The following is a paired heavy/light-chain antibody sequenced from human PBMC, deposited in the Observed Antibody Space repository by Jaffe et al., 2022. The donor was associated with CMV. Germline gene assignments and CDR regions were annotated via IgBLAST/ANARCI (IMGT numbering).Heavy chain of an antibody. CDR2: INPNSGGR. CDR3: AREAPRIPAHQRTPRDYGMVV. Sequence: QVQLVQSGAEVKKPGASVKVSCKASGYTFTGYYLHWVRQAPGQGLEWMGWINPNSGGRNYAQKFQGRVTMTRDTSISTAYMELSRLTSDDTAVYYCAREAPRIPAHQRTPRDYGMVVWGQGTTVTVSS. CDR1: GYTFTGYY. V-gene: IGHV1-2*02. J-gene: IGHJ6*02. D-gene: IGHD6-25*01.
Light chain of an antibody. J-gene: IGKJ2*01. V-gene: IGKV1-39*01. Sequence: DIQMTQSPSSLSASVGDRVTITCRASQSISNFLNWYQQKPGKAPKLLIYAASSLQSGVPSRFSGSGSGTDFTLTISSLQPEDFATYYCQQSSTTPYTYGQGTKLEIK. CDR2: AAS. CDR3: QQSSTTPYT. CDR1: QSISNF.